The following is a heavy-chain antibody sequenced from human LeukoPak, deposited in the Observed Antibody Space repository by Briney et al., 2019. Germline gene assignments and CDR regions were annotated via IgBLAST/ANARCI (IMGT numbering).Heavy chain of an antibody. CDR2: IYYSGNT. CDR1: GVSISSSNSY. J-gene: IGHJ4*02. V-gene: IGHV4-39*07. D-gene: IGHD3-22*01. Sequence: SETLSLTCTVSGVSISSSNSYWGWIRQPPGKGLEWIGSIYYSGNTYYNPSLKSRVTISVDTSKNQFSLRLYSVTAADTAFYYCARDLYYYDSSGYYLGYWGQGTLVTVSS. CDR3: ARDLYYYDSSGYYLGY.